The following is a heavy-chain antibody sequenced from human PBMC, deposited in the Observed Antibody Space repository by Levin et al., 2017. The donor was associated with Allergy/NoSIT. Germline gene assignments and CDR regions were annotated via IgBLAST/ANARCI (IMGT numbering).Heavy chain of an antibody. CDR1: GGSISSSSYY. V-gene: IGHV4-39*07. D-gene: IGHD5-18*01. Sequence: SETLSLTCTVSGGSISSSSYYWGWIRQPPGKGLEWIGSIYYSGSTYYNPSLKSRVTISVDTSKNQFSLKLSSVTAADTAVYYCARESSGTAMVYMGLWHYYYGMDVWGQGTTVTVSS. J-gene: IGHJ6*02. CDR2: IYYSGST. CDR3: ARESSGTAMVYMGLWHYYYGMDV.